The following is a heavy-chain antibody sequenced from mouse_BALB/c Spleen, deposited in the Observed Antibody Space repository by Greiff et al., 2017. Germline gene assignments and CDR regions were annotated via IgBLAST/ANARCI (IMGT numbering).Heavy chain of an antibody. J-gene: IGHJ4*01. CDR3: ARESIYYYGSSYDSYAMDY. D-gene: IGHD1-1*01. Sequence: VQGVESGPGLVAPSQSLSITCTVSGFSLTGYGVNWVRQPPGKGLEWLGMIWGDGSTDYNSALKSILSISKDNSKSQVFLNMNSLQTDDTARYYCARESIYYYGSSYDSYAMDYWGQGTSVTVSS. CDR1: GFSLTGYG. V-gene: IGHV2-6-7*01. CDR2: IWGDGST.